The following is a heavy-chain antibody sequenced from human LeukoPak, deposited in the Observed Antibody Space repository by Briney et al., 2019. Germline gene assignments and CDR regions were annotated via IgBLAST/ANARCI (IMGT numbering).Heavy chain of an antibody. Sequence: GSSESLSCAAWGFPFNKYDMQGARQAPGKGLEGVAVVANDGRDKLYADCVKGRFTLSRDNSKNTVYLQMNSLRAEDTAVYYCAKDLNVAAAGYYFDYWGQGTLVTVSS. CDR1: GFPFNKYD. J-gene: IGHJ4*02. D-gene: IGHD6-13*01. V-gene: IGHV3-30*18. CDR2: VANDGRDK. CDR3: AKDLNVAAAGYYFDY.